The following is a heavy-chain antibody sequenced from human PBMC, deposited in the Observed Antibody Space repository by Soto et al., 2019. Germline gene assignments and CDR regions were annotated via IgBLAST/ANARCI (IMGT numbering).Heavy chain of an antibody. V-gene: IGHV3-33*01. D-gene: IGHD6-13*01. CDR2: IWYDGSNK. J-gene: IGHJ5*02. CDR1: GFTFSSYG. CDR3: ARGEWYSSSWYRGNWFDP. Sequence: QVQLVESGGGVVQPGRSLRLSCAASGFTFSSYGMHWVRQAPGKGLEWVAVIWYDGSNKYYADSVKGRFTISRDNSKNTLYLQMNSLRAEDTAVYYCARGEWYSSSWYRGNWFDPWGQGTLVTVSS.